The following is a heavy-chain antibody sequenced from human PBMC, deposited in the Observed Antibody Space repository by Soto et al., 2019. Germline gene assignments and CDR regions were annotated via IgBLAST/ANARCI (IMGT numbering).Heavy chain of an antibody. Sequence: QVQLVQSGAEVKKPGASVKVSCKVSGYTLTELSMHWVRQAPGKGLEWMGGFDTEDGDTIYTQRFQGRFTMTEDTSTDTAYMELSSLSSEDTAVYYCATRRRYSSLIYYFDYWGQGTLVTVSS. J-gene: IGHJ4*02. CDR2: FDTEDGDT. D-gene: IGHD6-19*01. V-gene: IGHV1-24*01. CDR1: GYTLTELS. CDR3: ATRRRYSSLIYYFDY.